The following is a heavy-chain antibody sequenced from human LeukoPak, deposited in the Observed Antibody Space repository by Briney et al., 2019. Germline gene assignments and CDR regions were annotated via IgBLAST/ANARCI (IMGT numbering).Heavy chain of an antibody. D-gene: IGHD3-10*01. CDR2: IKSKTDGGTT. V-gene: IGHV3-15*01. CDR3: TTTPILLWFGELLRY. Sequence: GGSLRLSCAASGFTFSNAWMSWVRQAPGKGLEWVGRIKSKTDGGTTDYAAPVKGRFTISRDDSKNTLYLQMNSLKTEDTAVYYCTTTPILLWFGELLRYWGQGTLVTVSS. CDR1: GFTFSNAW. J-gene: IGHJ4*02.